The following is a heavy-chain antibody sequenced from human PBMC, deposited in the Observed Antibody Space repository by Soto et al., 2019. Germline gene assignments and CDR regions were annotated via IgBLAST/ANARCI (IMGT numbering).Heavy chain of an antibody. CDR3: AREATTVTPGAFDI. J-gene: IGHJ3*02. D-gene: IGHD4-17*01. CDR1: GGTFSSYT. Sequence: QVQLVQSGAEVKKPGSSVKVSCKASGGTFSSYTISWVRKAPGQGLEWMGRIIPILGIANYAQKFQGRVTITADKSTSTAYMELSSLRSEDTAVYYCAREATTVTPGAFDIWGQGTMVTVSS. V-gene: IGHV1-69*08. CDR2: IIPILGIA.